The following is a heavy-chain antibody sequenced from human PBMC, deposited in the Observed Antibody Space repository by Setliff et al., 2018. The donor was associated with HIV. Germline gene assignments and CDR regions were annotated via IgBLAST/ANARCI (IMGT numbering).Heavy chain of an antibody. J-gene: IGHJ4*02. Sequence: SETLSLTCTVSGGSISSYYWSWIRQPPGKGLEWIGNIHSSGSTNYNPSLKSRVTISVDTSKNQFSLKLSSVTAADTAVYYCAREGGLDYYDSSGHYSYWGQGTLVTVSS. CDR3: AREGGLDYYDSSGHYSY. V-gene: IGHV4-4*09. CDR2: IHSSGST. D-gene: IGHD3-22*01. CDR1: GGSISSYY.